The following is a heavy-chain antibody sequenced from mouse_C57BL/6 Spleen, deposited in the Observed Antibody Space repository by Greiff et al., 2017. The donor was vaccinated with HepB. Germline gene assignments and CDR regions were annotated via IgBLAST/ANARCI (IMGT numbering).Heavy chain of an antibody. V-gene: IGHV1-62-2*01. D-gene: IGHD2-5*01. J-gene: IGHJ2*01. CDR1: GYTFTEYT. CDR2: FYPGSGSI. CDR3: ARHERGSYYSNEDYFDY. Sequence: QVQLKQSGAELVKPGASVKLSCKASGYTFTEYTIHWVKQRSGQGLEWIGWFYPGSGSIKYNEKFKDKATLTADKSSSTVYMELSRLTSEDSAVYFCARHERGSYYSNEDYFDYWGQGTTLTVSS.